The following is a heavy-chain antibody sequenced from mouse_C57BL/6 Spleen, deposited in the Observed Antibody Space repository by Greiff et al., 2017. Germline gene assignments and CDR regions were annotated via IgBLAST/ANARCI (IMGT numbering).Heavy chain of an antibody. V-gene: IGHV1-61*01. CDR2: IYPSDSET. CDR1: GYTFTSYW. Sequence: VQLQQPGAELVRPGSSVKLSCKASGYTFTSYWMDWVKQRPGQGLEWIGNIYPSDSETHYNQKFKDKATLTVDKSSSTAYMQLSSLTSEDSAVYYCARRDYSNVWFAYWGQGTLVTVSA. D-gene: IGHD2-5*01. J-gene: IGHJ3*01. CDR3: ARRDYSNVWFAY.